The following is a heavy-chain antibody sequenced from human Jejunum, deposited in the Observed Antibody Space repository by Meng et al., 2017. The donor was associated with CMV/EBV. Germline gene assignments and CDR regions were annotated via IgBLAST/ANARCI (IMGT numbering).Heavy chain of an antibody. CDR2: IIAIFKTP. CDR1: GGSVNNYA. J-gene: IGHJ4*02. V-gene: IGHV1-69*12. D-gene: IGHD5-24*01. Sequence: QVQLMQSGAEVKEPGSSMKVSCKSSGGSVNNYAFNWVRQAPGQGLEWMGGIIAIFKTPNYAQKFQGRLTITADESTGTSYMELTSPTSEDTAVYYCARGFLNGYQPFDYWGQGTLVTVSS. CDR3: ARGFLNGYQPFDY.